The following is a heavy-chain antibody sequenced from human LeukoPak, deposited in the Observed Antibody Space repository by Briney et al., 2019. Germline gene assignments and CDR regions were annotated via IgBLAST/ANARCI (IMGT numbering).Heavy chain of an antibody. J-gene: IGHJ3*01. D-gene: IGHD4-17*01. CDR2: ISGNGVGT. CDR1: GFTFGSYA. Sequence: PGGSLRLSXVASGFTFGSYAMSWVRQAPGKGLEWVSLISGNGVGTYYADSVKGRFTISRDNSKNTLYLQMNSLRAEDTAVYYCAFRGKVTVTTKGAFDFWGQGTMVTASS. CDR3: AFRGKVTVTTKGAFDF. V-gene: IGHV3-23*01.